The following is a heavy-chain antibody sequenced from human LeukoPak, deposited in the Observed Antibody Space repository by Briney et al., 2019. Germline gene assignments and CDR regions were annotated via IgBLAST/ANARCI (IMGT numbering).Heavy chain of an antibody. J-gene: IGHJ4*02. CDR2: IYPGDSDT. CDR1: GYRFTSYW. D-gene: IGHD3-10*01. CDR3: ARLGYYGSGSYPACDY. Sequence: GESLKISCKGSGYRFTSYWIGWVRQMPGKGLEWMGIIYPGDSDTRYSPSFQGQVTISADKSISTAYLQWSSLKASDTAMYYCARLGYYGSGSYPACDYWGQGTLVTVSS. V-gene: IGHV5-51*01.